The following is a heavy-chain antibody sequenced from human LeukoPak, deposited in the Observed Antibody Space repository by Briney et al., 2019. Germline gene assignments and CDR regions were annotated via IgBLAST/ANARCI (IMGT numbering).Heavy chain of an antibody. CDR1: GYSFTSYD. D-gene: IGHD5-18*01. CDR2: MNPNSGHT. V-gene: IGHV1-8*01. CDR3: ARGNKYSYGRSCYFDY. J-gene: IGHJ4*02. Sequence: ASVKVSCKASGYSFTSYDINWVRQATGQGLEWMGWMNPNSGHTGYAQKFQGRVTMTRNTSISTAYMELSSLRSEDTAVYYCARGNKYSYGRSCYFDYWGQGTLVTVSS.